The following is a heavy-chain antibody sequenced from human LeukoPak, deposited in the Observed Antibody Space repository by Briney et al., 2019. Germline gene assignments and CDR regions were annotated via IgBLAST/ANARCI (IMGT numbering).Heavy chain of an antibody. V-gene: IGHV3-23*01. D-gene: IGHD6-13*01. CDR1: GFTFSSYA. J-gene: IGHJ5*02. CDR2: ISGSGGST. CDR3: AKDSSGSSSSWYRWFDP. Sequence: VGSLRLSCAASGFTFSSYAMSWVRQAPGKGLEWVSAISGSGGSTYYADSVKGRFTISRDNSKNTLYLQMNSLRAEDTAVYYCAKDSSGSSSSWYRWFDPWGQGTLVTVSS.